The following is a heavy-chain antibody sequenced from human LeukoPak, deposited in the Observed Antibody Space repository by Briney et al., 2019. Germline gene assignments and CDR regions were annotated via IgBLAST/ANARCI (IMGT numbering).Heavy chain of an antibody. J-gene: IGHJ6*03. V-gene: IGHV4-4*07. CDR3: ARGLIASRNYYYYYMDV. Sequence: PSETLSLTCTVSGGSISSYYWSWIRQPAGKGLECIGRIYTSGSTNYNPSLKSRVTMSVDTSKNQFSLKLSSVTAADTAVYYCARGLIASRNYYYYYMDVWGKGTTVTVSS. CDR1: GGSISSYY. CDR2: IYTSGST. D-gene: IGHD6-6*01.